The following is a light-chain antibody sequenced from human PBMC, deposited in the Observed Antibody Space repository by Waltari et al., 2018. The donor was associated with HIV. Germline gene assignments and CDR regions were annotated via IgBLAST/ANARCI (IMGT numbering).Light chain of an antibody. J-gene: IGLJ3*02. CDR2: SNN. Sequence: QSVLTQPPSASGTPGQRVTIPCSGSSSNIGSYTVNWSQQLPGTAPKLLIYSNNQPPSGVPDRFSGSKSGTSASLAISGLQSEDEADYYCAAWDDSLNGWVFGGGTKLTVL. CDR3: AAWDDSLNGWV. CDR1: SSNIGSYT. V-gene: IGLV1-44*01.